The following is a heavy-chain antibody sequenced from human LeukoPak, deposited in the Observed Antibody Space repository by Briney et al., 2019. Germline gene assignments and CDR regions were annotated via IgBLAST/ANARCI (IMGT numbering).Heavy chain of an antibody. CDR3: ARGQGVGYCSSTSCEDRPNWFDP. V-gene: IGHV4-31*03. Sequence: SETLSLTCTVSGGSISSGGYYWSWIRQHPGKGLEWIRYIYYSGSTYYNPSLKSRVTISVDTSKNQFSLKLSSVTAADTAVYYCARGQGVGYCSSTSCEDRPNWFDPWGQGTLVTVSS. CDR2: IYYSGST. J-gene: IGHJ5*02. D-gene: IGHD2-2*01. CDR1: GGSISSGGYY.